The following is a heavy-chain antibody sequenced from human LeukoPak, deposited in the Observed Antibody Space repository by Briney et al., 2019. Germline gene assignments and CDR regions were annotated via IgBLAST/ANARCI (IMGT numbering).Heavy chain of an antibody. CDR3: ARDMGYCSGGSCYSGGFDY. V-gene: IGHV3-33*01. J-gene: IGHJ4*02. Sequence: GGSLRLSCAASGFTFSSYGMHWVRQAPGKGLEWVAVIWYDGSNKYYADSVKGRFTISRDNSKNTLYLQMNSLRAEDTAVYYCARDMGYCSGGSCYSGGFDYWGQGTLVTVS. D-gene: IGHD2-15*01. CDR1: GFTFSSYG. CDR2: IWYDGSNK.